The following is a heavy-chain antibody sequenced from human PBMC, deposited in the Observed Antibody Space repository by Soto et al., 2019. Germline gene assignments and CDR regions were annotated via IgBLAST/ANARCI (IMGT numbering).Heavy chain of an antibody. D-gene: IGHD5-18*01. Sequence: GSLRLSCAGSGFTFSDYYMSWIRQAPGKGLEWVSYISSSGSTIYYADSVKGRFPISRDNAKNSLYLQMNSLIAEDTAVYYCASEARGYTAMVLGYWGQGTLVTVSS. CDR3: ASEARGYTAMVLGY. CDR1: GFTFSDYY. CDR2: ISSSGSTI. V-gene: IGHV3-11*01. J-gene: IGHJ4*02.